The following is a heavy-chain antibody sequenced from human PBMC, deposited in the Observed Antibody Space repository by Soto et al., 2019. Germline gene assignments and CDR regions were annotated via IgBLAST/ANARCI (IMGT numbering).Heavy chain of an antibody. CDR3: ARGRYGDY. J-gene: IGHJ4*02. CDR2: ISAHNGNT. V-gene: IGHV1-18*01. Sequence: QVHLVPSGAEVKKPGASVKVSCKGSGYAFTTYGITWVRQAPGQGLEWMGWISAHNGNTNYAQKLQGRVTVTRDTSTSTAYMELRSLRSDDTAVYYCARGRYGDYWGQGALVIVSS. D-gene: IGHD1-1*01. CDR1: GYAFTTYG.